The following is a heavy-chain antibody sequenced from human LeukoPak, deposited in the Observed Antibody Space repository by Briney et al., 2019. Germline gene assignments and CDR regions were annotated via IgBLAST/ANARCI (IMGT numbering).Heavy chain of an antibody. CDR1: LDSTTSNFW. D-gene: IGHD2/OR15-2a*01. CDR2: IHRSGSP. CDR3: VRHWRRISLIDY. J-gene: IGHJ4*02. Sequence: PSETLSLTCTVSLDSTTSNFWSWVRQPPGKSLEWIGEIHRSGSPNYNPSLQSRVTISIDRSRNQIVLELSSVTAADTAVYYCVRHWRRISLIDYWGQGTLVTVSS. V-gene: IGHV4-59*08.